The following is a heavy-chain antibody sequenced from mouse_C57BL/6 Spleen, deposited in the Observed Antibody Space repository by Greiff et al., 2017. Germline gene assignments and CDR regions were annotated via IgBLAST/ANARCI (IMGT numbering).Heavy chain of an antibody. CDR2: INPNNGGT. D-gene: IGHD2-5*01. Sequence: DVQLQESGPELVKPGASVKIPCKASGYTFTDYNMDWVKQSHGKSLEWIGDINPNNGGTIYNQKFKGKATLTVDKSSSTAYMELRSLTSEDTAVYYCARSSISNSYAMDYWGQGTSVTVSS. CDR3: ARSSISNSYAMDY. J-gene: IGHJ4*01. CDR1: GYTFTDYN. V-gene: IGHV1-18*01.